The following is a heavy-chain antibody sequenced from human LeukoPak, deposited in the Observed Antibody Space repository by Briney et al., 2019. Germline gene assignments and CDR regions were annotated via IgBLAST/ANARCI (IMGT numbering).Heavy chain of an antibody. V-gene: IGHV4-4*02. CDR3: ARVRCSSTSCYPHFDY. CDR2: IYHSGST. Sequence: SGTLSLTCAVSGGSISSSNWWSWVRQPPGKGLEWIGEIYHSGSTNYNPSLKSRVTISVDKSKNQFSLKLSSVTAADTAVYYCARVRCSSTSCYPHFDYWGQGTLVTVSS. D-gene: IGHD2-2*01. CDR1: GGSISSSNW. J-gene: IGHJ4*02.